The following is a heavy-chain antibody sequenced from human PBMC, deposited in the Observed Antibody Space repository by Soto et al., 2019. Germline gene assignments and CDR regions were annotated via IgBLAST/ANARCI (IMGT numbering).Heavy chain of an antibody. D-gene: IGHD6-13*01. CDR2: IWYDGSNK. CDR1: GFTFSSYG. J-gene: IGHJ4*02. CDR3: ARDLPDSSSWPDY. V-gene: IGHV3-33*01. Sequence: QVQLVESGGGVVQPGRSLRLPCAASGFTFSSYGMHWVRQAPGKGLEWVAVIWYDGSNKYYADSVKGRFTISRDNSKNTLYLQMNSLRAEDTAVYYCARDLPDSSSWPDYWGQGTLVTVSS.